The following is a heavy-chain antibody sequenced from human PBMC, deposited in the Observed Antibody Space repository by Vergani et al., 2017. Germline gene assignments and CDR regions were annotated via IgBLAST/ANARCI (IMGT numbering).Heavy chain of an antibody. Sequence: EVQLVESGGGLVKPGGSLRLSFAASGFTFSSYSMNWVRQAPGKGLEWVSSISSSSSYIYYADSVKGRFTISRDNAKNSLYLQMNSLRAEDTAVYYCARDQLVVVPAARSYYYGMDVWGQGTTVTVSS. CDR1: GFTFSSYS. V-gene: IGHV3-21*01. D-gene: IGHD2-2*01. CDR2: ISSSSSYI. J-gene: IGHJ6*02. CDR3: ARDQLVVVPAARSYYYGMDV.